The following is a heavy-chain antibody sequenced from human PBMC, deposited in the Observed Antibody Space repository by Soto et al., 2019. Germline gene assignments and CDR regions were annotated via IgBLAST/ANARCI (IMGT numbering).Heavy chain of an antibody. J-gene: IGHJ3*02. CDR2: INPATGAA. D-gene: IGHD3-3*01. V-gene: IGHV1-2*02. CDR3: ARGGGVGVAGSAAFDM. CDR1: GYPVTAYY. Sequence: QLHLVQSGAVVKKPGASVTVSCSASGYPVTAYYMHWVRQAPGRGLEWMGGINPATGAAKYTQTFQGRVNMTRDTSTGTVFMEPGGLTSDDTAVFYCARGGGVGVAGSAAFDMWGQGTLVTVSS.